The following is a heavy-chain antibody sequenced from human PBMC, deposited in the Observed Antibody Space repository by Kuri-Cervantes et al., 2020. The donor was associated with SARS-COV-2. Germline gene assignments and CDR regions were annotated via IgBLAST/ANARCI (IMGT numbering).Heavy chain of an antibody. CDR1: GFTFSSYS. Sequence: GEFLKTSCAASGFTFSSYSMNWVRQAPGKELEWVSSISSSSSYIYYADSVKGRFTISRDNAKNSLYLQMNSLRAEDTAVYYCARDLAGGYGSGSEFDYWGQGTLVTVSS. V-gene: IGHV3-21*01. CDR2: ISSSSSYI. J-gene: IGHJ4*02. D-gene: IGHD3-10*01. CDR3: ARDLAGGYGSGSEFDY.